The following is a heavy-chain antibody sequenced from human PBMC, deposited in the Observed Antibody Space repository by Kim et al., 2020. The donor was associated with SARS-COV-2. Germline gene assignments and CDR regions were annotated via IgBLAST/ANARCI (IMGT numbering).Heavy chain of an antibody. V-gene: IGHV3-48*02. CDR2: RSTQ. CDR3: ARGGGIDY. Sequence: RSTQYYGDSVKGRFTISRGNAKNSLYLQMNSLRDEDTAGYYCARGGGIDYWGQGTLVTVSS. J-gene: IGHJ4*02. D-gene: IGHD3-16*01.